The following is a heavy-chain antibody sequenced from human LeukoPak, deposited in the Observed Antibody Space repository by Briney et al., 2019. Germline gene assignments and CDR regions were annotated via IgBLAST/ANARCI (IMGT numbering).Heavy chain of an antibody. J-gene: IGHJ6*03. D-gene: IGHD3-10*01. CDR3: AKDPGEYYYYYMDV. CDR2: ISGSGGST. Sequence: GGSLRLSCAASGFTFSSYAMSWVRQAPGKGLEWVSAISGSGGSTYYADSVKGRFTISRDNSKNTLYLQMNSLRAEDTAVYYCAKDPGEYYYYYMDVWGKGTTVTISS. V-gene: IGHV3-23*01. CDR1: GFTFSSYA.